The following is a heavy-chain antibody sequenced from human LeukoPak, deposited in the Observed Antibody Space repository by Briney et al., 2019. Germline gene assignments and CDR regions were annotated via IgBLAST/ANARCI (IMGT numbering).Heavy chain of an antibody. CDR3: ARTQGVFYGGNFGAFHI. V-gene: IGHV1-3*01. CDR1: GYTFTSYA. D-gene: IGHD4-23*01. Sequence: ASVKVSCKASGYTFTSYAMHWVRQAPGQRLEWMGWINAGNGNTKYLQKFQDRVTFTRDTSASTAYMELSSLRSEDTAVYYCARTQGVFYGGNFGAFHIWGQGTMVTVSS. CDR2: INAGNGNT. J-gene: IGHJ3*02.